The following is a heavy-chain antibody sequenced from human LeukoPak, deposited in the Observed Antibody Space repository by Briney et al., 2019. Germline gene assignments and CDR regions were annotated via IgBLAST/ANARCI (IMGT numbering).Heavy chain of an antibody. V-gene: IGHV3-30-3*01. CDR1: GFSFSSYA. Sequence: GGSLRLSCTASGFSFSSYAMHWVRQAPGQGLEWVAALSSDGSNKYYADSLKGRFTVSRDNSKNTLFLQMNSLRVEDTAFYYCAREEDSSVPDYWGQGTLVTVSS. CDR2: LSSDGSNK. CDR3: AREEDSSVPDY. D-gene: IGHD6-25*01. J-gene: IGHJ4*02.